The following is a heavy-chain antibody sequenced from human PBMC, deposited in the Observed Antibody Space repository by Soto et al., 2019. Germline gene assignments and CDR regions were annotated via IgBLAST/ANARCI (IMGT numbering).Heavy chain of an antibody. CDR3: ARRHSGVVAATPFDY. Sequence: QVQLQESGPGLVKPSETLSLTCTVSGGSVSSGSYYWSWIRQPPGKGLKWIGYIYYNGSTNYNPSLKSRVTLSVDTSKNQFSLKLSAVPAADTAVYYCARRHSGVVAATPFDYWGQGTLVTVSS. D-gene: IGHD2-15*01. CDR2: IYYNGST. J-gene: IGHJ4*02. V-gene: IGHV4-61*01. CDR1: GGSVSSGSYY.